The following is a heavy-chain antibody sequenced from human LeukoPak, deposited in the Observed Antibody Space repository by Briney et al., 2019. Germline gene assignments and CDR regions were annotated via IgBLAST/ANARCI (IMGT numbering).Heavy chain of an antibody. J-gene: IGHJ6*03. CDR1: GCTFSTYA. V-gene: IGHV1-69*05. CDR2: IILIFGTA. Sequence: SGKVCCKASGCTFSTYAISWVRQAPGQGLEWMGGIILIFGTANYAQKFQGRVTITTDESTSPAYMKLSSLRSEDTDVYYCARGYCPNGVCPRGAQMGAYYYYYMDVWGKGPTVTVSS. CDR3: ARGYCPNGVCPRGAQMGAYYYYYMDV. D-gene: IGHD2-8*01.